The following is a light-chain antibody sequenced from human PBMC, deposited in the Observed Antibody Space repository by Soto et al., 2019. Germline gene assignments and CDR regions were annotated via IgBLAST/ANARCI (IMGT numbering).Light chain of an antibody. CDR1: QGISSF. CDR2: DAS. Sequence: DIQMTQSPSSLSASVGDRVTITCRASQGISSFLAWFQQKPGKAPKSLIYDASTLQSGVSSRFSGSGSDTHFTLPISSLQPEDFATYYYQQYHSYPASFGQGTKVESK. V-gene: IGKV1-16*01. J-gene: IGKJ1*01. CDR3: QQYHSYPAS.